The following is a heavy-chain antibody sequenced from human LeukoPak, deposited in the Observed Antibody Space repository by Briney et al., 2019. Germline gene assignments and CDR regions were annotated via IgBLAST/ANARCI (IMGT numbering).Heavy chain of an antibody. CDR2: ISSSSSYI. CDR1: GFTFSSYS. D-gene: IGHD2-15*01. J-gene: IGHJ4*02. V-gene: IGHV3-21*01. CDR3: ARSRGGYCCGGSCYSGYYFDY. Sequence: GGSLRLSCAASGFTFSSYSMNWVRQAPGKGLEWVSSISSSSSYIYYADSVKGRFTISRDNAKNSLYLQMTSLRAEDTAVYYCARSRGGYCCGGSCYSGYYFDYWGQGTLVTVSS.